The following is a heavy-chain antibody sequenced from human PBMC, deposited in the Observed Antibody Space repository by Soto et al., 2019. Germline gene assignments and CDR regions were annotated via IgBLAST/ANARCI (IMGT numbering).Heavy chain of an antibody. J-gene: IGHJ6*02. D-gene: IGHD4-17*01. CDR2: IYYSGST. V-gene: IGHV4-39*01. Sequence: QLQLQESGPGLVKPSETLSLTCTVSGGSISSSSYYWGWIRQPPGKGLEWIGSIYYSGSTYYNPSLKSRVTITVDTSKNQFSLKLSSVTAADTAVYYCARLSSKAPLYGGNSAFYYYYYGMDVWGQGTTVTVSS. CDR3: ARLSSKAPLYGGNSAFYYYYYGMDV. CDR1: GGSISSSSYY.